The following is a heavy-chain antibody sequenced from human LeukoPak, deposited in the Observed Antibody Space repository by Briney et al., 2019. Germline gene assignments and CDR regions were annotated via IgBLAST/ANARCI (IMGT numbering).Heavy chain of an antibody. CDR1: GGSFSGYY. Sequence: SETLSLTCAVYGGSFSGYYWSWIRQPPGKGLEWIGEINHSGSTNYNPSLKSRVTISVDTSKNQFSLKLSSVTAADTAVYYCARSIPRSYYYDSSGQNYWGQGTLVTVSS. CDR2: INHSGST. D-gene: IGHD3-22*01. V-gene: IGHV4-34*01. J-gene: IGHJ4*02. CDR3: ARSIPRSYYYDSSGQNY.